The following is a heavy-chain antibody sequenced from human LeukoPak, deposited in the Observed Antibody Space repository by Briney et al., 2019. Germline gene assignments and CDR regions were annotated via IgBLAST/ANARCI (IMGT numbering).Heavy chain of an antibody. CDR3: ARSGYDYQYYYYGMDV. CDR2: ISGSGGST. D-gene: IGHD5-12*01. Sequence: PGGSLRLSCAASGFTFRTYRMSWVRQAPGKGLEWVSAISGSGGSTYYADSVKGRFTISRDNSKNTLYLQMNSLRAEDTAVYYCARSGYDYQYYYYGMDVWGQGTTVTVSS. CDR1: GFTFRTYR. V-gene: IGHV3-23*01. J-gene: IGHJ6*02.